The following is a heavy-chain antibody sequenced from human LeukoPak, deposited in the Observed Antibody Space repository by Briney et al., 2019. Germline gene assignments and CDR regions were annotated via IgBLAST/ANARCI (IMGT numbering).Heavy chain of an antibody. J-gene: IGHJ6*02. V-gene: IGHV1-24*01. D-gene: IGHD3-3*01. CDR2: FDVEKGET. CDR1: GDTLAELS. CDR3: ATELRLGGLDV. Sequence: ASVKVSCKVSGDTLAELSIHWLRQAGGKGLEWMGGFDVEKGETTYSQKFQGRVIMTEDISTHTAYLELSGLISEDTAVYYCATELRLGGLDVWGQGTTVIVSS.